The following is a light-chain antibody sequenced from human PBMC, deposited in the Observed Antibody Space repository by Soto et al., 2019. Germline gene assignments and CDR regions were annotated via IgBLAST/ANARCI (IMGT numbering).Light chain of an antibody. CDR2: GAS. CDR1: QSVSSSY. J-gene: IGKJ5*01. Sequence: EIVLTQSPGTLSLSPGERATLSCRASQSVSSSYLAWYQQKPGQAPRLLIYGASSRATGIPDRFSGSGSGTGVTLTVSRLEPEDFAVYYCQPYGSSPPVTFGQGTRLEIK. CDR3: QPYGSSPPVT. V-gene: IGKV3-20*01.